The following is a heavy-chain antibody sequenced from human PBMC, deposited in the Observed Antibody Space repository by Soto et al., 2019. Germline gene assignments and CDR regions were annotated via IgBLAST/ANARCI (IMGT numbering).Heavy chain of an antibody. CDR3: ARDPSPDSSGWYYFDY. CDR1: GFTFKTYN. J-gene: IGHJ4*02. Sequence: EVQLEESGGALVQPGGSLRLSCAASGFTFKTYNMNWVRQAPGKGLEWVSYIGTSGTPVYYADSVKGRFTISRDNAKNSLFLQMHSLRDEDTALYFCARDPSPDSSGWYYFDYWGQGTLVTVPS. D-gene: IGHD6-19*01. V-gene: IGHV3-48*02. CDR2: IGTSGTPV.